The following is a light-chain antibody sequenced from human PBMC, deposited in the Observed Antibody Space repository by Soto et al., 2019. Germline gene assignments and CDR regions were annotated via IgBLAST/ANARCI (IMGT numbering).Light chain of an antibody. CDR2: GAS. V-gene: IGKV3-20*01. Sequence: EIVLTQSPGTLSLSPGERATLSCRASQSVTSSYLAWYQQKPGQAPRLLIYGASSSATDIPYRFSGSGSGTDFTLTISRLEPEDFAVYYCQQYGSQGTFGQGTKVEMK. J-gene: IGKJ1*01. CDR1: QSVTSSY. CDR3: QQYGSQGT.